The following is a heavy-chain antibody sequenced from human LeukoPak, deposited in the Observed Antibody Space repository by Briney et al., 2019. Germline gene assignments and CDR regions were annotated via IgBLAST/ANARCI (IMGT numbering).Heavy chain of an antibody. D-gene: IGHD1-26*01. V-gene: IGHV4-39*01. CDR1: GGSISSSSYY. CDR3: ARQSRIVGAKYYFDY. CDR2: IYYSGST. Sequence: SETLSLTCTVSGGSISSSSYYWGWIRQPPGKGLEWIGSIYYSGSTYYNPSLKSRVTISVDTSKNQFSLKLSSVTAADTAVYYCARQSRIVGAKYYFDYWGQGTLVTVSS. J-gene: IGHJ4*02.